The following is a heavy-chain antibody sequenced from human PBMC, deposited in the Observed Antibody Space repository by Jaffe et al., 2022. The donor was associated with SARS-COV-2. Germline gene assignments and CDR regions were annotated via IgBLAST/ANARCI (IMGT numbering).Heavy chain of an antibody. V-gene: IGHV4-59*01. J-gene: IGHJ4*02. CDR1: GGSISSYY. Sequence: QVQLQESGPGLVKPSETLSLTCTVSGGSISSYYWSWIRQPPGKGLEWIGYIYYSGSTNYNPSLKSRVTISVDTSKNQFSLKLSSVTAADTAVYYCARSGTTGTTRLSHNYWGQGTLVTVSS. CDR3: ARSGTTGTTRLSHNY. CDR2: IYYSGST. D-gene: IGHD1-1*01.